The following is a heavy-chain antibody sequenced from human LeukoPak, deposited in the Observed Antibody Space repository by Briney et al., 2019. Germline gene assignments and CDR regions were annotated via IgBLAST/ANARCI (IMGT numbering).Heavy chain of an antibody. D-gene: IGHD3-9*01. J-gene: IGHJ4*02. V-gene: IGHV4-34*01. Sequence: SETLSLTCAVYGGSFSGYYWSWIRQPPGKGLEWIGEINHSGSTNYNPSLKSRVTISVDTSKNQFSLKLCSVTAADTAVYYCARTHRWRYFARQQIDYWGQGTLVTVSS. CDR2: INHSGST. CDR1: GGSFSGYY. CDR3: ARTHRWRYFARQQIDY.